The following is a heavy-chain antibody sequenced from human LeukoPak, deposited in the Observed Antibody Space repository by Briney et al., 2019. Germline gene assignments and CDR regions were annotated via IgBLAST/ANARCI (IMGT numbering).Heavy chain of an antibody. J-gene: IGHJ4*02. D-gene: IGHD3-22*01. V-gene: IGHV3-21*01. CDR3: AKNYYDSSGLFDY. CDR2: ISSSSSYI. Sequence: GGSLRLSCAASGFTFSSYSMNWVRQAPGKGLEWVSSISSSSSYIYYADSVKGRFTISRDNAKNSLHLQMNSLRAEDTAVYYCAKNYYDSSGLFDYWGQGTLVIVSS. CDR1: GFTFSSYS.